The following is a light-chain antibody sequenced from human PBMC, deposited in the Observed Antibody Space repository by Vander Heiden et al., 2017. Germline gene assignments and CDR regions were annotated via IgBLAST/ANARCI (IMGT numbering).Light chain of an antibody. V-gene: IGKV3-11*01. CDR2: DAS. Sequence: EIVLTQSPATLSLSPGERATLSYRASQRVSSYLAWYQQKPGQAPRLLIYDASNRATGIPTRFSGSGSGTDFTLTISSLEPEDFAVYYCQQRSNWPLLTFGGGTKVEIK. J-gene: IGKJ4*01. CDR3: QQRSNWPLLT. CDR1: QRVSSY.